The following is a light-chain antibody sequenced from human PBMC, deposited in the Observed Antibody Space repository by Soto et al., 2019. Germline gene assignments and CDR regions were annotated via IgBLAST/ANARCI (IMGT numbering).Light chain of an antibody. CDR1: QSFSSD. V-gene: IGKV3-15*01. Sequence: EIVMTQSPATLSVSPGGRATLSCRASQSFSSDLAWYQQKPGQAPRLLIYDASTRATGIPARFSGSESGTEFTLTISSLQSEDFAVYYCRQYNNWPLTFGGGTKVEIK. CDR2: DAS. CDR3: RQYNNWPLT. J-gene: IGKJ4*01.